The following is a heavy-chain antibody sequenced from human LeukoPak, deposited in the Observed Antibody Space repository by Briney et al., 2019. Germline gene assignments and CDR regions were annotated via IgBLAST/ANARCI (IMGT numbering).Heavy chain of an antibody. Sequence: GGSLRLSCSASGFTFSGYAMHWVRQAPGKGLEYVSAITSGGGSTYYADSMKGRFTISRDNSKNTLYLQMSSLRAEDTAVYYCVKSRASSWYVHDYWGRGTLVTVSS. CDR1: GFTFSGYA. CDR3: VKSRASSWYVHDY. CDR2: ITSGGGST. V-gene: IGHV3-64D*09. J-gene: IGHJ4*02. D-gene: IGHD6-13*01.